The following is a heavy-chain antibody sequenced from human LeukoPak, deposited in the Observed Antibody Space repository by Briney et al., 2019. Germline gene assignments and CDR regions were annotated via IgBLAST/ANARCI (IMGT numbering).Heavy chain of an antibody. Sequence: SETLSLTCTVSGGSIRSGNYYWNWIRQPAGKGLEWIGRIHTSGSTDYNPSLKSRVTISVDRSKNQFSLKLSSVTAADTAVYYCARHSMDLAAAGTGSFDIWGQGTMVTVSS. CDR1: GGSIRSGNYY. D-gene: IGHD6-13*01. J-gene: IGHJ3*02. CDR2: IHTSGST. V-gene: IGHV4-61*02. CDR3: ARHSMDLAAAGTGSFDI.